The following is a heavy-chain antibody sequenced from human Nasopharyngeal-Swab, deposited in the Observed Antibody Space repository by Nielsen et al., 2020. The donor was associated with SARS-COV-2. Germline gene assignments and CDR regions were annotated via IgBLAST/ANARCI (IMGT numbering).Heavy chain of an antibody. J-gene: IGHJ6*02. Sequence: ASVKVSCKASGYTFTNYGISWVRQAPGEGLEWMGWSSVYNGNTNYGQRVQGRVTMTTDTSTNTAYMELRSLRSDDTAVYYCARVTWQLVGYYYYYGMDVWGQRTTVTVSS. V-gene: IGHV1-18*01. CDR1: GYTFTNYG. CDR3: ARVTWQLVGYYYYYGMDV. D-gene: IGHD1-26*01. CDR2: SSVYNGNT.